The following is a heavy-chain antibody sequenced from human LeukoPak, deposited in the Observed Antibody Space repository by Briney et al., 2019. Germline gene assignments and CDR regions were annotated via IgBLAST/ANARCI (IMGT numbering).Heavy chain of an antibody. CDR1: GDSISYFY. CDR2: IFYSGST. V-gene: IGHV4-59*12. CDR3: ARWGGMTDY. J-gene: IGHJ4*02. D-gene: IGHD3-10*01. Sequence: SETLSLTCTVSGDSISYFYWGWIRQPPGKGLEWIGYIFYSGSTNYNPSLKSRVTISVDTSKNQFSLKLSSVTAADTAVYYCARWGGMTDYWGQGTLVTVSS.